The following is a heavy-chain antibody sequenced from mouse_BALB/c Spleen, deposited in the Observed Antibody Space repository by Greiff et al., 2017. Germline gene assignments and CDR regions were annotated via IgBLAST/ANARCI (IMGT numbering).Heavy chain of an antibody. CDR2: ISYSGST. J-gene: IGHJ4*01. Sequence: DVMLVESGPSLVKPSQTLSLTCSVTGDSITSGYWNWIRKFPGNKLEYMGYISYSGSTYYNPSLKSRISITRDTSKNQYYLQLNSVTTEDTATYCCARYSTTVVATGRAMDYWGQGTSVTVSS. D-gene: IGHD1-1*01. V-gene: IGHV3-8*02. CDR1: GDSITSGY. CDR3: ARYSTTVVATGRAMDY.